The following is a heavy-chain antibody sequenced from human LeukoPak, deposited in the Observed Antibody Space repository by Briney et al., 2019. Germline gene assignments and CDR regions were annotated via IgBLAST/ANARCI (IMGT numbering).Heavy chain of an antibody. CDR2: ISAYNGNT. Sequence: ASVKVSCKASGYTFTSYDINWVRQATGQGLEWMGWISAYNGNTNYAQKLQGRVTMTTDTSTSTAYMELRSLRSDDTAVYYRARTIAVAGTPTYYFDYWGQGTLVTVSS. D-gene: IGHD6-19*01. CDR1: GYTFTSYD. CDR3: ARTIAVAGTPTYYFDY. J-gene: IGHJ4*02. V-gene: IGHV1-18*01.